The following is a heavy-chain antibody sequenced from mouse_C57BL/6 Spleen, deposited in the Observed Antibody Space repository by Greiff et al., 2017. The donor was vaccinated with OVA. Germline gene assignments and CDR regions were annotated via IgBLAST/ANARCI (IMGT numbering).Heavy chain of an antibody. V-gene: IGHV1-82*01. CDR1: GYAFSSSW. CDR2: IYPGDGDT. D-gene: IGHD1-1*01. Sequence: VKLMESGPELVKPGASVKISCKASGYAFSSSWMNWVKQRPGKGLEWIGRIYPGDGDTNYNGKFKGKATLTADKSSSTAYMQLSSLTSEDSAVYFCAREAYYGSSYNDYWGQGTTLTVSS. J-gene: IGHJ2*01. CDR3: AREAYYGSSYNDY.